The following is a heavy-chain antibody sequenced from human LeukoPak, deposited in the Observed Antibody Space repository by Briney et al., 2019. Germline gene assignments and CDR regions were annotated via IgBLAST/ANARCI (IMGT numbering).Heavy chain of an antibody. Sequence: VASVKVSCKASDYTFTSYGISWLRQAPGQGLEWLGWISGYNGNTNYAQRLQGRVTMTTDTSTSTAYMELRSLRSDDTAVHYCARDVRATYFDYWGQGSLVTVSS. D-gene: IGHD5-24*01. J-gene: IGHJ4*02. CDR1: DYTFTSYG. CDR3: ARDVRATYFDY. V-gene: IGHV1-18*01. CDR2: ISGYNGNT.